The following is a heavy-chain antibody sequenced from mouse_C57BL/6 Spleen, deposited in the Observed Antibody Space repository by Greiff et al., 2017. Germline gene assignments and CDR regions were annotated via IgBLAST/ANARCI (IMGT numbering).Heavy chain of an antibody. D-gene: IGHD4-1*01. V-gene: IGHV5-4*01. J-gene: IGHJ3*01. Sequence: EVMLVESGGGLVKPGGSLKLSCAASGFTFSSYAMSWVRQTPEKRLEWVATISDGGSYTYYPDNVKGRFTISRDNAKNNLYLQMSHLKSEDTAMYYCARDQGTGRGFAYWGQGTLVTVSA. CDR2: ISDGGSYT. CDR3: ARDQGTGRGFAY. CDR1: GFTFSSYA.